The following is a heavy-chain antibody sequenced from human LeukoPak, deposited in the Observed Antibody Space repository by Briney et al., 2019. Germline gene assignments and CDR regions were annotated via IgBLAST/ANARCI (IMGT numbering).Heavy chain of an antibody. CDR2: IYYSGST. CDR1: GGSISSGDYY. CDR3: ARAEVPKLFDY. Sequence: SQTLSLTCTVSGGSISSGDYYWSWIRQPPGKGLEWIGYIYYSGSTYYNPSLKSRVTISVDTSKNQFSLKLSSATAADTAVYYCARAEVPKLFDYWGQGTLVTVSS. J-gene: IGHJ4*02. D-gene: IGHD1-7*01. V-gene: IGHV4-30-4*01.